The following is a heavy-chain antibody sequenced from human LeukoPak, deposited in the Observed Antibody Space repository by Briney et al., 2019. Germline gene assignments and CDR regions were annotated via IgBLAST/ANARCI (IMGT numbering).Heavy chain of an antibody. CDR1: GGTFSSYA. CDR2: IIPIFGTA. CDR3: ARVVPAATDAFDI. D-gene: IGHD2-2*01. V-gene: IGHV1-69*13. J-gene: IGHJ3*02. Sequence: ASVKVSCKASGGTFSSYAISWVRQAPGQGLEWMGGIIPIFGTANYAQKFQGRVTITADESTSTAYMALSSLRSEDTAVYYCARVVPAATDAFDIWGQGTMVTVSS.